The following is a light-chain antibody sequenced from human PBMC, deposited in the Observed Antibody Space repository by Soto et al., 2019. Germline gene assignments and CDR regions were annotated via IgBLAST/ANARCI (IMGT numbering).Light chain of an antibody. Sequence: DIQMTPSPSTLSASLVDRVTITCRASQSIGDSLAWYQQRPGKAPNLLIYKASTLEGGVPSRFSGSGSGTDFTLTISSLQPEDFATYYCQQSYSTPLTFGQGTRLEIK. CDR1: QSIGDS. CDR2: KAS. V-gene: IGKV1-5*03. J-gene: IGKJ5*01. CDR3: QQSYSTPLT.